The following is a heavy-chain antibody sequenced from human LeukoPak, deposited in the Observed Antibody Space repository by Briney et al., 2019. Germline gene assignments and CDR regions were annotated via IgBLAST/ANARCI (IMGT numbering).Heavy chain of an antibody. Sequence: NPGGSLRLSCAASGFTLSSYSRNWVRQAPGKGLEWVSSISSSSSYIYYADSVKGRLTISRDNAKNSLYLQMNSLRAEDTAVYYCARPHYGDFGDDAFDIWGQGTMVTVSS. CDR1: GFTLSSYS. J-gene: IGHJ3*02. CDR2: ISSSSSYI. V-gene: IGHV3-21*01. D-gene: IGHD4-17*01. CDR3: ARPHYGDFGDDAFDI.